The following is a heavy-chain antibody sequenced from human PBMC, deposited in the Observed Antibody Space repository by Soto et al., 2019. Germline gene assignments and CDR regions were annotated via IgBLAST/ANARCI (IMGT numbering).Heavy chain of an antibody. CDR1: GDSISGYY. CDR3: ASRKSSPYFDY. CDR2: IYYSGST. J-gene: IGHJ4*02. D-gene: IGHD3-10*01. Sequence: SETLSLTCTVSGDSISGYYWSWIRQPPGKGLEWIGYIYYSGSTYYNPSLKSRVTISIDTSKNQFSLKLSSVTAADTAVYYCASRKSSPYFDYWGQGTLVTVSS. V-gene: IGHV4-59*08.